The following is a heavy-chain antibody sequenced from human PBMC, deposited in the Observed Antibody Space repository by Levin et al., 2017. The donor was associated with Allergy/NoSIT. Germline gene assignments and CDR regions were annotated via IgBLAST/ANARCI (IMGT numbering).Heavy chain of an antibody. V-gene: IGHV4-31*03. CDR1: GDSITTSGYY. CDR2: IYYSGST. CDR3: ARETLKSGLDF. Sequence: NSSETLSLTCSVSGDSITTSGYYWSWIRQHPETGLEWIGYIYYSGSTSYNPSLKSRLSMSVDTSKNQFSLTLTSVTAADTAVYYCARETLKSGLDFWGQGTLVTVSS. D-gene: IGHD5-12*01. J-gene: IGHJ4*02.